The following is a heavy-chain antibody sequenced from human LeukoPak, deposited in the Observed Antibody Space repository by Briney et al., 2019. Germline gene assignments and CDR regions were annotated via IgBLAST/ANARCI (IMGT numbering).Heavy chain of an antibody. D-gene: IGHD4-17*01. CDR1: GFTLSSYA. CDR3: AKGIYAYVTNCFFDY. CDR2: STVGGTNT. J-gene: IGHJ4*02. V-gene: IGHV3-23*01. Sequence: GGSLRLSCAASGFTLSSYAMSWVRQAPGTGLEWVSGSTVGGTNTHYADSVKGRFTISRDHSKNMLYLQMNSLRAEDTAIYYCAKGIYAYVTNCFFDYWGQGSLVTVSS.